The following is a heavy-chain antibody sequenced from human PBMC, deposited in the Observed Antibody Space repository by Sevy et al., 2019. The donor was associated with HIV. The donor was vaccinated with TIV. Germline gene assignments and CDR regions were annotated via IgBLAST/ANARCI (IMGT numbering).Heavy chain of an antibody. Sequence: GGSLRLSCAASGFTFSSYAMHWVRQAPGKGLEWVAVISYDGSNKYYADSVKGRFTISGDNSKNTLYLQMNSLRAEDTAVYYCARDQSYCSSTSCYYYYYYGMDVWGQGTTVTVSS. D-gene: IGHD2-2*01. CDR1: GFTFSSYA. CDR3: ARDQSYCSSTSCYYYYYYGMDV. V-gene: IGHV3-30*04. CDR2: ISYDGSNK. J-gene: IGHJ6*02.